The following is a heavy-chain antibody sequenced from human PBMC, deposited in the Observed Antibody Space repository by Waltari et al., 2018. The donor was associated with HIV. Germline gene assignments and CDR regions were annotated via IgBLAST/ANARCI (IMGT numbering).Heavy chain of an antibody. Sequence: QLQLVQSGAEVKKPGASVKVSCKASGYIFTSHAMQWVPQAPGQRVEWWGWINPGNGNPKYSQKFQGRITSTRDASAGTVYRELSSLRSEDTSVYFCARTIDYYDSSGFRHWGQGTLVTVSS. CDR3: ARTIDYYDSSGFRH. D-gene: IGHD3-22*01. CDR2: INPGNGNP. CDR1: GYIFTSHA. V-gene: IGHV1-3*01. J-gene: IGHJ1*01.